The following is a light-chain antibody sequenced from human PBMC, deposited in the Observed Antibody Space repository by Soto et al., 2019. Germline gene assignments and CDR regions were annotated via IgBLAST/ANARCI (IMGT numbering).Light chain of an antibody. V-gene: IGKV2D-29*01. J-gene: IGKJ4*01. CDR2: EVS. Sequence: DVVLTQTPRSLSVTPGQPASISCKSSQSLLYSDGRTYVYWYLQKTGQPPQLLIHEVSNRFSGVQEMFSCSTSGSYLTLKLSRVEAADVVVYYCMQSIQLPITFGGGTNVDIK. CDR3: MQSIQLPIT. CDR1: QSLLYSDGRTY.